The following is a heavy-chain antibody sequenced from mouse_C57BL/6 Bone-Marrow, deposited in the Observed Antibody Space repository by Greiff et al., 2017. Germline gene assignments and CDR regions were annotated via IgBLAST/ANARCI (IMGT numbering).Heavy chain of an antibody. J-gene: IGHJ4*01. D-gene: IGHD1-1*02. CDR2: ISNGGGST. Sequence: EVQGVESGGGLVQPGGSLKLSCAASGFTFSDYYMYWVRQTPEKRLEWVAYISNGGGSTYYPDTVKGRFTISRDNAKNTLYLQMSRLKSEDTAMYYCARHYYDPMDYWGQGTSVTVSS. V-gene: IGHV5-12*01. CDR1: GFTFSDYY. CDR3: ARHYYDPMDY.